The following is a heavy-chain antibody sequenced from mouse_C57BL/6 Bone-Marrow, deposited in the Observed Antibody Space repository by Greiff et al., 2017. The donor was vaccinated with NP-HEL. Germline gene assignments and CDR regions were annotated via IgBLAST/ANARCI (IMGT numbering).Heavy chain of an antibody. CDR3: ARDVPGTAY. Sequence: EVQVVESGGGLVKPGGSLKLSCAASGFTFSSYAMSWVRQTPEKRLEWVATISDGGSYTYYPDNVKGRFTISRDNAKNNLYLQMSHLKSEDTAMYYCARDVPGTAYWGQGTLVTVSA. D-gene: IGHD4-1*01. V-gene: IGHV5-4*01. J-gene: IGHJ3*01. CDR2: ISDGGSYT. CDR1: GFTFSSYA.